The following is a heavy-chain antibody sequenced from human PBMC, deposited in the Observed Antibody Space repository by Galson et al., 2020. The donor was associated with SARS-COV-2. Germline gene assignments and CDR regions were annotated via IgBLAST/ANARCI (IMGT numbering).Heavy chain of an antibody. J-gene: IGHJ4*02. Sequence: ASVKVSCKASGYTFTSYGISWVRQAPGQGPEWMGLISAYNGNTNYAQNLQGRVTMTTDTSTSTAYMELRSLRSDDTAVYYCAREGDDILTGYSDYWGQGTLVTVSS. D-gene: IGHD3-9*01. CDR3: AREGDDILTGYSDY. CDR2: ISAYNGNT. CDR1: GYTFTSYG. V-gene: IGHV1-18*04.